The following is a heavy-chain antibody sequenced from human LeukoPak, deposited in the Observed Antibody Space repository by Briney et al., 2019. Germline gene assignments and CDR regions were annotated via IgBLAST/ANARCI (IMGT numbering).Heavy chain of an antibody. V-gene: IGHV3-23*01. CDR1: GFTFSNYG. D-gene: IGHD3-9*01. Sequence: GGSLILSCAAAGFTFSNYGMNWVSQAPGKRLEWVSGVSGNRGRPDYADSVKGGFTISRDNSKNSLFLQMNSLRAEESAIYYFFIEQKTAYEILTGNDYWGQGTLVTVSS. CDR3: FIEQKTAYEILTGNDY. J-gene: IGHJ4*02. CDR2: VSGNRGRP.